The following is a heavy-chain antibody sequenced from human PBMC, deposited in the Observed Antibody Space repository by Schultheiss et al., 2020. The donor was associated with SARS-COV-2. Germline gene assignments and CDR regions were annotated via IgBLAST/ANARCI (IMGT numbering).Heavy chain of an antibody. CDR2: IYYSGST. CDR1: GGSISTGGYY. CDR3: ARGGHYYGSGSYYNPYYYGMDV. V-gene: IGHV4-61*08. Sequence: SQTLSLTCTVSGGSISTGGYYWSWIRQHPGKGLEWIGYIYYSGSTNYNPSLKSRVTISVDTSKNQFSLKLSSVTAADTAVYYCARGGHYYGSGSYYNPYYYGMDVWGQGTTVTVSS. J-gene: IGHJ6*02. D-gene: IGHD3-10*01.